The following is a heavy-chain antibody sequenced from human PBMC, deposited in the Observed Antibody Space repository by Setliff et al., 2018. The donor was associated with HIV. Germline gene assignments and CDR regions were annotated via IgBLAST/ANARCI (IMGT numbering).Heavy chain of an antibody. CDR3: ARVRDYYDSGAQAFDI. CDR2: IISSGTNI. V-gene: IGHV3-21*01. J-gene: IGHJ3*02. CDR1: GFTFSNFA. Sequence: GSLRLSCAASGFTFSNFAMSWVRQAPGKGLEWVSSIISSGTNIYYADSVKGRFTISRDTAKNSLYLQMNSLRAEDTAVYYCARVRDYYDSGAQAFDIWGQGTMVTVSS. D-gene: IGHD3-22*01.